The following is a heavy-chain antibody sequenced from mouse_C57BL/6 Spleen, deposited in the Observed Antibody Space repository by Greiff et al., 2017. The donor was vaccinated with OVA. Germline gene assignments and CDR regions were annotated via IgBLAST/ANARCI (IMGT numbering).Heavy chain of an antibody. CDR1: GFTFSSYG. CDR3: ARAIYYDRVYVDY. V-gene: IGHV5-6*01. CDR2: ISSGGSYT. Sequence: EVKLMESGGDLVKPGGSLKLSCAASGFTFSSYGMSWVRQTPDKRLEWVATISSGGSYTYYPDSVKGRFTISRDNAKNTLYLQMSSLKSEDTAMYYGARAIYYDRVYVDYWGQGTTLTVSS. J-gene: IGHJ2*01. D-gene: IGHD2-4*01.